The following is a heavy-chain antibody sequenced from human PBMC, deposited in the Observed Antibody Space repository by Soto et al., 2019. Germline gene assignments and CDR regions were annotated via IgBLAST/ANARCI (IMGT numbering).Heavy chain of an antibody. V-gene: IGHV4-59*01. CDR2: IYYSGST. CDR3: ARGYCSGGSCYTLDY. Sequence: LETLSLTCSVSGGSISSYYWSWIRQPPGKGLEWIGYIYYSGSTNYNPSLKSRVTISVDTSKNQFSLKLSSVTAADTAVYYCARGYCSGGSCYTLDYWGQGTLVTVSS. J-gene: IGHJ4*02. CDR1: GGSISSYY. D-gene: IGHD2-15*01.